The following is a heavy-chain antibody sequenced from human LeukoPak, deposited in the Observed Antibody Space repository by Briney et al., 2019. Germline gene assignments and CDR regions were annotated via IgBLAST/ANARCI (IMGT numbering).Heavy chain of an antibody. D-gene: IGHD4-17*01. J-gene: IGHJ4*02. CDR2: INHSGST. CDR3: ARERYGDYIFDY. CDR1: GGSFSGYY. Sequence: PSETLSLTCAVYGGSFSGYYWSWIRQPPGKGLEWIGEINHSGSTNYNPSLKSRVTISVDTSKNQFSLKLSSVTAADTAVYYCARERYGDYIFDYWGQGTLVTVSS. V-gene: IGHV4-34*01.